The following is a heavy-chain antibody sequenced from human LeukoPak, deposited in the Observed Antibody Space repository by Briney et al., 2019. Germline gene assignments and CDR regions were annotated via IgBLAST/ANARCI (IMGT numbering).Heavy chain of an antibody. Sequence: PSETLSLTCTVSGGSISSYYWSWIRQPPGKGLEWIGYIYYSGSTNYNPSLKSRVTISVDTSKNQFSLKLSSVTAADTAVYYCARASKVGSYGYYFDYWGQGTLVTVSS. D-gene: IGHD5-18*01. V-gene: IGHV4-59*01. CDR2: IYYSGST. J-gene: IGHJ4*02. CDR3: ARASKVGSYGYYFDY. CDR1: GGSISSYY.